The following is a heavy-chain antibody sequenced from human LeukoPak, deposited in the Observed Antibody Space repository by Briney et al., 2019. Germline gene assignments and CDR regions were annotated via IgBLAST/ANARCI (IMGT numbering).Heavy chain of an antibody. D-gene: IGHD2-15*01. J-gene: IGHJ5*02. CDR1: GFTFSNAW. V-gene: IGHV3-15*01. CDR3: TTYRYCSGGTCFAGWFDP. CDR2: IKSKTDGGTT. Sequence: TGGSLRLSCAASGFTFSNAWMTWVRQAPGKGLEWVGRIKSKTDGGTTDYAAPVQGRFTISRDDSKNTLYLQLNSLKTEDTAVYYCTTYRYCSGGTCFAGWFDPWGQGTLVTVSS.